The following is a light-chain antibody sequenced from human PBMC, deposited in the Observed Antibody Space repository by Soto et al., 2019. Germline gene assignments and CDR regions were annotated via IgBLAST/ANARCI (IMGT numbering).Light chain of an antibody. J-gene: IGKJ2*01. V-gene: IGKV1-5*03. CDR1: QGIGPF. CDR2: TAS. CDR3: QQYKHYST. Sequence: DIPMTQSPSTLSASVGDRVSITCRASQGIGPFLAWYQQKPGRAPKLLIHTASTLKSGVPSRFSGSGAEIEFTLTISSLQPDDFATYYCQQYKHYSTFGQGTNLEIK.